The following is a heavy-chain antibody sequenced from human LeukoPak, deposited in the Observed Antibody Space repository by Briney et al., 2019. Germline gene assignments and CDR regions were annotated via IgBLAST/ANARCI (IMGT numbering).Heavy chain of an antibody. CDR1: GGSISSYY. CDR3: AREAGITMVRGVSHDAFDI. Sequence: PSETLSLTCTVSGGSISSYYRSWIRQPPGKGLEWIGYIYYSGSTNYNPSLKSRVTISVDTSKNQFSLKLSSVTAADTAVYYCAREAGITMVRGVSHDAFDIWGQGTMVTVSP. V-gene: IGHV4-59*12. J-gene: IGHJ3*02. CDR2: IYYSGST. D-gene: IGHD3-10*01.